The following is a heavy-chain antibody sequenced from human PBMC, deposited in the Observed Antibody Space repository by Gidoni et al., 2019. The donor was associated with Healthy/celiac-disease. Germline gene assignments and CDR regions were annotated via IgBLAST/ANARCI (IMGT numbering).Heavy chain of an antibody. CDR2: ISSSSSYI. Sequence: EVQLVESGGGLVKPGGSLRLSCAASGFTFSSYSLNWVRQAPGKGLEWVSSISSSSSYIYYAASVKGRFTISRDNAKNSLYLQMNSLRAEDTAVYYCAREYTPYYDFWSGPPKNGMDVWGQGTTVTVSS. CDR3: AREYTPYYDFWSGPPKNGMDV. CDR1: GFTFSSYS. J-gene: IGHJ6*02. V-gene: IGHV3-21*01. D-gene: IGHD3-3*01.